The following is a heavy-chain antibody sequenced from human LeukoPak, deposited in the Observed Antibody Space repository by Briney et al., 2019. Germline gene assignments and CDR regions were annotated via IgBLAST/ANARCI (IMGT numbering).Heavy chain of an antibody. Sequence: PGGSLRLSCVVSGFTFKDYGMTWVRQTPGKGLEWVTVISYDGSYKDYPDSVKGRFTISRDNSKNTLYLQMNSLRPEDTAVYYCARGARKGDDYGGFFDYWGQGTLVTVSS. CDR2: ISYDGSYK. J-gene: IGHJ4*02. CDR3: ARGARKGDDYGGFFDY. D-gene: IGHD4-23*01. CDR1: GFTFKDYG. V-gene: IGHV3-30*03.